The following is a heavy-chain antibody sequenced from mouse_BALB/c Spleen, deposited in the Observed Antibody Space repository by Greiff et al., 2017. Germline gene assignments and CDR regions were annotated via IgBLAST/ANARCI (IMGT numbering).Heavy chain of an antibody. CDR3: ARGRGNYIDY. J-gene: IGHJ2*01. V-gene: IGHV1-7*01. CDR2: INPSTGYT. Sequence: VQLVESGAELAKPGASVKMSCKASGYTFTSYWMHWVKQRPGQGLEWIGYINPSTGYTEYNQKFKDKATLTADKSSSTAYMQLSSLTSEDSAVYYCARGRGNYIDYWGQGTTLTVSS. CDR1: GYTFTSYW.